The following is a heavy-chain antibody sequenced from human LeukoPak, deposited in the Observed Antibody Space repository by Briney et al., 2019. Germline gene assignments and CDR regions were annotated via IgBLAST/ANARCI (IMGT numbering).Heavy chain of an antibody. CDR3: ARDRDSSGWYLNWFDP. Sequence: SETLSLTCTVSNGSINTYYWSWVRQSAGKGLEWIGRIHSSGSTNSNPSLKSRLTMSVDTSKNQFSLKLRSVTAVDTAVYYCARDRDSSGWYLNWFDPWGQGTLVTVSS. CDR2: IHSSGST. CDR1: NGSINTYY. V-gene: IGHV4-4*07. J-gene: IGHJ5*02. D-gene: IGHD6-19*01.